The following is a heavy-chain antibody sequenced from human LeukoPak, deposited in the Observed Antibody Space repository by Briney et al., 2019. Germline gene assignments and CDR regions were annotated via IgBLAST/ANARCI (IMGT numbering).Heavy chain of an antibody. CDR3: ARTQYGSGWYNWFDP. J-gene: IGHJ5*02. CDR2: ISGSGGIT. D-gene: IGHD6-19*01. V-gene: IGHV3-23*01. Sequence: GVSLRLCCAASGFTFRSYAMSWVRQAPGKGLEWVSAISGSGGITYYADSVKGRFTISRDNSKNTLYLQMNSLRAEDTAVYYCARTQYGSGWYNWFDPWGQGTLVTVSS. CDR1: GFTFRSYA.